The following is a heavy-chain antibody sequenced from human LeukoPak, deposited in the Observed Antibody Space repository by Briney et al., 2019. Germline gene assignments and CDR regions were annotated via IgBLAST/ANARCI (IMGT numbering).Heavy chain of an antibody. J-gene: IGHJ4*02. CDR1: GYTFTGYY. D-gene: IGHD3-10*01. Sequence: GASVKVSCKASGYTFTGYYMHWVRQAPGQGLEWMGWINPNSGGTNYAQKFQGRVTMTRDTSISTAYMELSRLRSDDTAVYYCARDSTYGSGSYDFDYWGQGTLVTVSS. CDR2: INPNSGGT. CDR3: ARDSTYGSGSYDFDY. V-gene: IGHV1-2*02.